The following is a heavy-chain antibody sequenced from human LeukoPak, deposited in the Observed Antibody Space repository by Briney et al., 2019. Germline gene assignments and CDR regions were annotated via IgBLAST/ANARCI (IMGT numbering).Heavy chain of an antibody. V-gene: IGHV3-21*01. CDR3: ARDATPNLDYYDSSGPDY. D-gene: IGHD3-22*01. CDR1: GFTFSSYS. J-gene: IGHJ4*02. Sequence: GGSLRLSCAASGFTFSSYSMNWVRQAPGKGLEWVSSISSSSSYIYYADSVKGRFTISRDNAKNSLYLQMKSPRAEDTAVYHCARDATPNLDYYDSSGPDYWGQGTLVTVSS. CDR2: ISSSSSYI.